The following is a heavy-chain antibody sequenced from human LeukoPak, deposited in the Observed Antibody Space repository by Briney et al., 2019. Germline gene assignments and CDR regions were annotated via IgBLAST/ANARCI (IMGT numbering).Heavy chain of an antibody. D-gene: IGHD6-13*01. J-gene: IGHJ4*02. Sequence: GGSLRLSCAASGFTFSSYAMTWVRQAPGKGLEWVSIISGASGGSTYYADSVKGRFTISRDNSKNTLYLQMNSLRAEDTALYFGARGGSSSWYPNFDYWGQGTLVTVSS. CDR3: ARGGSSSWYPNFDY. V-gene: IGHV3-23*01. CDR1: GFTFSSYA. CDR2: ISGASGGST.